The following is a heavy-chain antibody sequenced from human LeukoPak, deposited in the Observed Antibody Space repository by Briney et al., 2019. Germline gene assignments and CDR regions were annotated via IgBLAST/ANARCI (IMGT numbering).Heavy chain of an antibody. CDR2: ISSSSSYI. CDR1: GFTFSSYS. D-gene: IGHD3-10*01. CDR3: ARGETYYYGSGPYYYGMDV. Sequence: PGGSLRLSCAASGFTFSSYSMNWVRQAPGKGLEWVSSISSSSSYIYYADSVKGRFTISRDNAKNLLYLQMNSLRAEDTAVYYCARGETYYYGSGPYYYGMDVWGQGTTVTVSS. V-gene: IGHV3-21*01. J-gene: IGHJ6*02.